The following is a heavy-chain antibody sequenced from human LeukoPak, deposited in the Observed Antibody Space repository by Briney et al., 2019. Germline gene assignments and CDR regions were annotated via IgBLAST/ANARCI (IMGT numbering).Heavy chain of an antibody. J-gene: IGHJ4*02. CDR3: AREGGSIAVAVAPYYFDY. CDR1: GFTFSSYA. CDR2: ISGSGGST. D-gene: IGHD6-19*01. Sequence: TGGSLRLSCAASGFTFSSYAMSWVRQAPGKGLEWVSAISGSGGSTYYADSVKGRFTISRDNSKNTLYLQMNSLRAEDTAVYYCAREGGSIAVAVAPYYFDYWGQGTLVTVSS. V-gene: IGHV3-23*01.